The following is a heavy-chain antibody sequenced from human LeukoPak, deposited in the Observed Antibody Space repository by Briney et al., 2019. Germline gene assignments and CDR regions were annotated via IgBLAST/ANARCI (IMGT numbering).Heavy chain of an antibody. Sequence: GGSLRLSCAASGLTFYDYAVHWVRQAPGKGLEWGSGITWNSGSIAYADSVKGRFTISRDNAKNSLYLQVNSLRSEDTALYYCAAVAGITRYWGQGTLVTVSS. CDR2: ITWNSGSI. V-gene: IGHV3-9*01. CDR3: AAVAGITRY. CDR1: GLTFYDYA. J-gene: IGHJ4*02. D-gene: IGHD3-10*01.